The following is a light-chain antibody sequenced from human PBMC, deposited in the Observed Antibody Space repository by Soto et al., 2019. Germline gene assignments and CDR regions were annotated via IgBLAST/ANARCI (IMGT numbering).Light chain of an antibody. V-gene: IGKV3-15*01. Sequence: EIVLTQAPCTLSLSPGERVTLPCRASQSVRSNLAWYQQKPGQSPRLLIYGASTRATGIPARFSGSGSGTEFTLTISSLQSADFAVYYCQQYNNWPPITFGQGTRLEIK. CDR1: QSVRSN. J-gene: IGKJ5*01. CDR2: GAS. CDR3: QQYNNWPPIT.